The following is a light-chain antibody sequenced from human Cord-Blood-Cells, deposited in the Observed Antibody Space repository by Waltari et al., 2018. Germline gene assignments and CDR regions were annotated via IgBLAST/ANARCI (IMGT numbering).Light chain of an antibody. CDR3: SSYTSSSTYV. CDR2: EVS. V-gene: IGLV2-14*01. J-gene: IGLJ1*01. CDR1: SSDVGGYNY. Sequence: QSALTQPASVSGSPGQSITISCTGTSSDVGGYNYVSWYQQHPGKAPKLMIYEVSNRTSGVSNRFSVSNSGNTASRTISGLQAEDEADYYCSSYTSSSTYVFGTGTKVTVL.